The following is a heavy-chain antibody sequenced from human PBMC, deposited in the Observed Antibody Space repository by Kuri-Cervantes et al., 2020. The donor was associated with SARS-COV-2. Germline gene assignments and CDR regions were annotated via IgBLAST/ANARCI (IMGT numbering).Heavy chain of an antibody. CDR2: IIPFLGIA. J-gene: IGHJ6*02. V-gene: IGHV1-69*10. CDR3: ARVVFYCGADCYHYYSYAMDV. D-gene: IGHD2-21*02. CDR1: GGAFSTYA. Sequence: SVKVSCKASGGAFSTYAISRVRQAPGQGLEWMGGIIPFLGIANSAQKFQGRVTITADKSTSTAYMELSSLRSEDTAVYYCARVVFYCGADCYHYYSYAMDVWGQGTTVTVSS.